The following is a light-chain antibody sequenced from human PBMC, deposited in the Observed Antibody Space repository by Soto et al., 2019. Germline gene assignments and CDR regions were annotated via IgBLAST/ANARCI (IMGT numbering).Light chain of an antibody. CDR2: GAS. CDR3: QQYGTSPGT. J-gene: IGKJ2*01. Sequence: EIVLTQSSGTLSLSPGERATLSCRASQSVRSTYLAWYQQKPGQAPRLLIYGASSRATGIPDRFSGSGSGTDFTLTITRLEPEDFAVFYCQQYGTSPGTFGQGTKLEIK. V-gene: IGKV3-20*01. CDR1: QSVRSTY.